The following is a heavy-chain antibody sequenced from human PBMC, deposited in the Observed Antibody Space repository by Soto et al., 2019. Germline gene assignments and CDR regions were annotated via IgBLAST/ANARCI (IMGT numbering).Heavy chain of an antibody. CDR3: ATQSCPAPSLGGDYIGWFDP. V-gene: IGHV5-10-1*01. J-gene: IGHJ5*02. D-gene: IGHD3-16*01. CDR1: GYNFITYC. CDR2: IVPRDSYT. Sequence: PGESLNIACQGSGYNFITYCIIWLRQMPGKGLEREGKIVPRDSYTTSSPSFQGLFIMSVNKSTSPAYLLWRSLKASYTAFLYCATQSCPAPSLGGDYIGWFDPWGRGTLVTVSS.